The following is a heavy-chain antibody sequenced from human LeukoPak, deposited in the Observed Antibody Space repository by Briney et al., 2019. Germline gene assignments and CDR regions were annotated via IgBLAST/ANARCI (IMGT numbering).Heavy chain of an antibody. CDR2: INPNSGGT. Sequence: ASVTVSCKASGYTFTDYYMHWVRQAPGQGLEWLGWINPNSGGTNYAQKFQGRVTMTRDTSISTAYMELSRLRSDDTAVYYCASSPCSGGSCYSVVYWGQGTLVTVSS. CDR3: ASSPCSGGSCYSVVY. J-gene: IGHJ4*02. D-gene: IGHD2-15*01. V-gene: IGHV1-2*02. CDR1: GYTFTDYY.